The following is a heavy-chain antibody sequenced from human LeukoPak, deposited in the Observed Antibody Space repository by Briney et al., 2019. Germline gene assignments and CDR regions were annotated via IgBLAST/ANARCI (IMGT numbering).Heavy chain of an antibody. CDR2: INPNSGGT. CDR3: ARDRSTAMVTYCYGMDV. Sequence: GASVKVSCKASGYTFTGYYMHWVRQAPGQGLEWMGWINPNSGGTNYAQKFQGRVTMTRDTSISTAYMELSRLRSDDTAVYYCARDRSTAMVTYCYGMDVWGQGTTVTVSS. CDR1: GYTFTGYY. D-gene: IGHD5-18*01. V-gene: IGHV1-2*02. J-gene: IGHJ6*02.